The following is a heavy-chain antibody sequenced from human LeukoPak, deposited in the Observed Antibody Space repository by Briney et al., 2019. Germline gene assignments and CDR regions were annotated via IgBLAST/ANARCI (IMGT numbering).Heavy chain of an antibody. V-gene: IGHV4-59*01. D-gene: IGHD2-15*01. CDR3: ARGLAVTDY. Sequence: SETLSLTCTDPGGSISSYYWSCIRQPPGKGLEWIGYIYYSGSTNYNPSLKSRVTISVDTSKNQFSLKLSSVTAADTAVYYCARGLAVTDYWGQGTLVTVSS. J-gene: IGHJ4*02. CDR1: GGSISSYY. CDR2: IYYSGST.